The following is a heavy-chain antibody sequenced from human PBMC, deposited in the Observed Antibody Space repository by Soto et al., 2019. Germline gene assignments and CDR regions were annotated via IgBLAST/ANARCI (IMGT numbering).Heavy chain of an antibody. V-gene: IGHV3-23*01. D-gene: IGHD2-15*01. Sequence: EVQLLESGGGLVQPGGSLRLSCAASGFTFSSYAMSWVRQAPGKGLEWVSAISGSGGSTDYADSVKGRFTISRDNSKNTLYLQMNTLRAADTAVYYCAKGRGYCSGGSRYGVSYYYYYMDVWGKGTTVTVSS. CDR2: ISGSGGST. J-gene: IGHJ6*03. CDR1: GFTFSSYA. CDR3: AKGRGYCSGGSRYGVSYYYYYMDV.